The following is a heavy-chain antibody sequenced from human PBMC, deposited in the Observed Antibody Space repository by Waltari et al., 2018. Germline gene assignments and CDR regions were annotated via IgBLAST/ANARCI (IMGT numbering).Heavy chain of an antibody. CDR3: ARSLVVVAATQGGAFGI. J-gene: IGHJ3*02. Sequence: QVQLVQSGAEVKKPGASVKVSCKASGYTFTGYYMHWVRQAPGQGLEWMGWINPNSGGTKYAQKCQGRVTMTRDTSISTAYMELSRLRSDDTAVYYCARSLVVVAATQGGAFGIWGQGTMVTVSS. V-gene: IGHV1-2*02. CDR1: GYTFTGYY. CDR2: INPNSGGT. D-gene: IGHD2-15*01.